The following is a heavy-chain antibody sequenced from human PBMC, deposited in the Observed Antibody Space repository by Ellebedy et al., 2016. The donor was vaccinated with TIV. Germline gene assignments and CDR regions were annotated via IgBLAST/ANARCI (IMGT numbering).Heavy chain of an antibody. Sequence: AASVKVSCKASGYTFTSYDIHWVRQATGQGLEWMGWINPNRCDTNYAQKFQGWVTMTRDTSISTAYMELSRLRSDDTAVYYCARDRGYGGYSSLYYFDYWGQGTLVTVSS. CDR3: ARDRGYGGYSSLYYFDY. V-gene: IGHV1-2*04. CDR1: GYTFTSYD. J-gene: IGHJ4*02. D-gene: IGHD4-23*01. CDR2: INPNRCDT.